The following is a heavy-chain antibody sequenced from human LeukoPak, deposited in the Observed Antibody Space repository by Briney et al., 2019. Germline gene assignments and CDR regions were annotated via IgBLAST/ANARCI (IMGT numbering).Heavy chain of an antibody. CDR3: ARSVAVAGTREYLFDY. V-gene: IGHV4-61*01. CDR1: GGSISSGSYY. CDR2: IYYSGST. Sequence: PSQTLSLTCTVSGGSISSGSYYWSWIRQPPGKGLEWIGYIYYSGSTNYNPSLKSRVTISVDTSKNQFSLKLSSVTAADTAVYYCARSVAVAGTREYLFDYWGQGTLVTVSS. J-gene: IGHJ4*02. D-gene: IGHD6-19*01.